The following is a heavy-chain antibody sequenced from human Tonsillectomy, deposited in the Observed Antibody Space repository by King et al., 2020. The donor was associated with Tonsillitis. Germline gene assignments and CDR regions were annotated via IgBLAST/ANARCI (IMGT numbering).Heavy chain of an antibody. D-gene: IGHD2-8*02. CDR2: INTYNGNT. V-gene: IGHV1-18*01. CDR1: GYSFTNYG. J-gene: IGHJ4*02. CDR3: ARPGGVGSCALGYFDN. Sequence: QLVQSGAEVKKPGASVKVSCKASGYSFTNYGISWVRQAPGQGLEWMGWINTYNGNTNYAQKLQGRVTMTTDTSTSTAYMELRSLGSDDTAMYYCARPGGVGSCALGYFDNWGQGTLVTVSS.